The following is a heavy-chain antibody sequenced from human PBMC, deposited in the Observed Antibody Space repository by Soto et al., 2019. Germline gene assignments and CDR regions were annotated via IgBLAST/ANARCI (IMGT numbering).Heavy chain of an antibody. CDR1: GGSFNDYF. D-gene: IGHD2-21*02. CDR3: ARGHRMVTQGEGKFYYYVYGMDV. CDR2: INLGGIT. Sequence: QVQLQQWGAGLLKPSETLSLTCGVYGGSFNDYFWSWIRQTPGKGLEWIGEINLGGITELKPSLRSRVTISLDTSKKQFSLRLRSVTAADTAVYFCARGHRMVTQGEGKFYYYVYGMDVWGQGTTVTVSS. V-gene: IGHV4-34*02. J-gene: IGHJ6*02.